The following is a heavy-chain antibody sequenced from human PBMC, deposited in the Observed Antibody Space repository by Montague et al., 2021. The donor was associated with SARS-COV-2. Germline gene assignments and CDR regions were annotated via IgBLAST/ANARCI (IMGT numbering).Heavy chain of an antibody. V-gene: IGHV4-34*01. Sequence: SETLSLTCAVYGGSFSVYYWSWIRQPPGKGLEWIGEINHSGSTNYNPSLKSRVTISVDTSKNQVSLKLSSVTATDTAVYYCARNEEGYGYFDLWGRGTLVTVSS. CDR2: INHSGST. CDR3: ARNEEGYGYFDL. D-gene: IGHD1-1*01. J-gene: IGHJ2*01. CDR1: GGSFSVYY.